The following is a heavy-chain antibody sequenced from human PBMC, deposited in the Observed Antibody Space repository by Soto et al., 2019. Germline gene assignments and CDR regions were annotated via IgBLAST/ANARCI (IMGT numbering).Heavy chain of an antibody. Sequence: QVQLVESGGGLVKPGGSLRLSCAASGFTFNDYYMTWIRQAPGTGLEWVSYISSTGSYTKYADSVKGRFTISRDNAKISWYLQMDSLRDEDTGIYYCARDPSIRSPPDYWGRGTQVTVSS. CDR1: GFTFNDYY. J-gene: IGHJ4*02. D-gene: IGHD3-3*02. V-gene: IGHV3-11*05. CDR3: ARDPSIRSPPDY. CDR2: ISSTGSYT.